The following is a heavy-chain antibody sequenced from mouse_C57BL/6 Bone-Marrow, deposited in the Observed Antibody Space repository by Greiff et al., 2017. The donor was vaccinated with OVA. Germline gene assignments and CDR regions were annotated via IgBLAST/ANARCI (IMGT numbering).Heavy chain of an antibody. D-gene: IGHD1-1*01. CDR1: GFNITNTY. J-gene: IGHJ1*03. V-gene: IGHV14-3*01. CDR3: ARSEGYYGSRFWYFDV. Sequence: VQLQQSVAELVRPGASVKLSCTASGFNITNTYMHWVKQRPEQGLEWIGRIDPANGNTKYAPKFPGKATITADQSSNTAYLQLSSLTAEDTAIYYCARSEGYYGSRFWYFDVWGTGTTVTVSS. CDR2: IDPANGNT.